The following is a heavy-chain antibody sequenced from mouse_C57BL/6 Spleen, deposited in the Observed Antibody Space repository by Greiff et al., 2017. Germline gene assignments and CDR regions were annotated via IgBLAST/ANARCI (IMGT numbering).Heavy chain of an antibody. D-gene: IGHD2-2*01. CDR2: INPGSGGT. CDR1: GYAFTNYL. V-gene: IGHV1-54*01. CDR3: SRERVYGNDVDWYFDV. J-gene: IGHJ1*03. Sequence: QVQLQQSGAELVRPGASVKVSCKASGYAFTNYLIEWVKQRPGQGLEWIGVINPGSGGTNYNEKFKGKATLTADKSSSTAYMQLSSLTSEDSAVYFCSRERVYGNDVDWYFDVWGTGTTVTVSS.